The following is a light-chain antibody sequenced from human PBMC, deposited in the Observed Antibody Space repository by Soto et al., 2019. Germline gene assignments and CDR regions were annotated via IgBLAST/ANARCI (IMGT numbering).Light chain of an antibody. CDR1: QSVSSN. Sequence: EIVMTRSPATLSVSPGERATLSCRAGQSVSSNLAWYQQKPGQAPRLLIYGASTRATGIPARFSGSGSGTEFTLTISSLQSEDFAVYYCQHYNNWPNTFGHGTKLEIK. J-gene: IGKJ2*01. V-gene: IGKV3-15*01. CDR3: QHYNNWPNT. CDR2: GAS.